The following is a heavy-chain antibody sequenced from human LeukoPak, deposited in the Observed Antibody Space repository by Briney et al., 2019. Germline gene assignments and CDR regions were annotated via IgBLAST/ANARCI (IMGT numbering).Heavy chain of an antibody. D-gene: IGHD2-15*01. CDR3: ARDTQAARFDY. V-gene: IGHV3-74*01. CDR1: GFSFSSHW. CDR2: INGDGSST. J-gene: IGHJ4*02. Sequence: PGGSLRLSCAASGFSFSSHWMRWVRQAPGKGLVWVSRINGDGSSTTDADSVKGRFTISRDNAKNTLYLQMNSLRAEDTAVYYCARDTQAARFDYWGQGTLVTVSS.